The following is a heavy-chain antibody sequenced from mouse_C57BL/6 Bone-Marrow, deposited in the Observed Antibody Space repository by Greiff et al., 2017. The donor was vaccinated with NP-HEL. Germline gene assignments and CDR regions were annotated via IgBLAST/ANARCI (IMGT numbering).Heavy chain of an antibody. Sequence: EVQRVESGPGLVKPSQSLSLSCSVSGYSITSGYYWYWIRQPPGNILEWMVYISYDGSNNYNPSLKNRVSITRDKSKNQMFLKLNSVTSEDTATYDCAGEGWGYFDFWGTGTTVTVSS. CDR2: ISYDGSN. V-gene: IGHV3-6*01. J-gene: IGHJ1*03. CDR3: AGEGWGYFDF. CDR1: GYSITSGYY. D-gene: IGHD2-3*01.